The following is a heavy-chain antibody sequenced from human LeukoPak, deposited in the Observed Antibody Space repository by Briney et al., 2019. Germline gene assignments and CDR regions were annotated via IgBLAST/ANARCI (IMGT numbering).Heavy chain of an antibody. D-gene: IGHD3-16*01. CDR2: IYYSGST. J-gene: IGHJ4*02. CDR3: ARDTSRSGGDYFDY. V-gene: IGHV4-59*01. CDR1: GSSISSYY. Sequence: SETLSLTCTVSGSSISSYYWIWIRQPPGKGLEWIGYIYYSGSTNYNPSLKSRVTISVDTSKNQFSLTLRSVTAADTAVYYCARDTSRSGGDYFDYWGQGTLVTVSS.